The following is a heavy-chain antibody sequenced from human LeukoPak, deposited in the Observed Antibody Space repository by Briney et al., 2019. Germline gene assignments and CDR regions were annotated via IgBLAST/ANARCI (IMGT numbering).Heavy chain of an antibody. CDR3: ARGPNSNWSGLDF. Sequence: GGSLRLSCIASGFSYSGHWMHWARQLPGKGLVWVSRISPTGSTTSYADSVKGRFTVSRDNAKNTLYLQVNNLRAEDTAVYYCARGPNSNWSGLDFWGQGTLLTVSS. V-gene: IGHV3-74*01. J-gene: IGHJ4*02. D-gene: IGHD6-6*01. CDR1: GFSYSGHW. CDR2: ISPTGSTT.